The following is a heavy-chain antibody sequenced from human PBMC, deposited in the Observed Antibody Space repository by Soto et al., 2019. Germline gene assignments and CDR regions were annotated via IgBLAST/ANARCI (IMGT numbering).Heavy chain of an antibody. Sequence: GGSLRLSCSASGFTFSSYTMHWVRQAPGKGLEYVSAISSNGGSTYCADSVKGRFTISRDNSKNTLYLHMSSLRAEDTAVYYCVKERKSALGARFDYWGPGILVTVSS. CDR2: ISSNGGST. V-gene: IGHV3-64D*08. CDR3: VKERKSALGARFDY. D-gene: IGHD1-26*01. J-gene: IGHJ4*02. CDR1: GFTFSSYT.